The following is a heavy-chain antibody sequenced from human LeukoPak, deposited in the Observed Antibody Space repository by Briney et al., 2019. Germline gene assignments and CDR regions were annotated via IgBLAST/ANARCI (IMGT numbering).Heavy chain of an antibody. CDR3: ARMYYDILTGYYALDY. V-gene: IGHV4-59*01. Sequence: SETLSLTCTVSGGSISSYYWSWIRQPPGKGLEWIGYIYYSGSTNYNPSLKSRVTISVDTSKNQFSLKPSSVTAADTAVYYCARMYYDILTGYYALDYWGQGTLVTVSS. J-gene: IGHJ4*02. CDR1: GGSISSYY. D-gene: IGHD3-9*01. CDR2: IYYSGST.